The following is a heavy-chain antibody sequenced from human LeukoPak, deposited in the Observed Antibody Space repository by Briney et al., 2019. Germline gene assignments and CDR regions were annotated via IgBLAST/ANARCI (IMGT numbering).Heavy chain of an antibody. J-gene: IGHJ4*02. V-gene: IGHV1-2*02. CDR1: GYFFPDYY. CDR2: INPNTGGT. Sequence: ASVKLSCKASGYFFPDYYIHWLRQAPGQGLQWMGRINPNTGGTDYAQIFQGRVTMTRDTSISTVYMELSSLGPDDTAFFYCARKSSKTFFDWGQGTLVTVSS. D-gene: IGHD3-3*01. CDR3: ARKSSKTFFD.